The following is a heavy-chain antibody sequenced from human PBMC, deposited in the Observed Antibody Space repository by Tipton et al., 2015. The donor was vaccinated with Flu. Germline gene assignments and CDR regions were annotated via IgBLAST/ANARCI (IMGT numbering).Heavy chain of an antibody. CDR3: AREGSSCYRHWYYGMDV. CDR1: GGSISSYY. Sequence: TLSLTCTVSGGSISSYYWSWIRQPAGKGLEWIGRIYTSGSTNYNPSLMSRVTMSVDTSKNQFSLQLSSVTAADTAVYYCAREGSSCYRHWYYGMDVWGQGTTVTVSS. CDR2: IYTSGST. J-gene: IGHJ6*02. D-gene: IGHD6-13*01. V-gene: IGHV4-4*07.